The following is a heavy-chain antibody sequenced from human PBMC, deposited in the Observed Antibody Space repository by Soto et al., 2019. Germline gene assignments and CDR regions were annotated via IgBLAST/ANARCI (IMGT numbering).Heavy chain of an antibody. CDR2: IIPIFGTA. Sequence: QVQLVQSGAEVKKPGSSVKVSCKASGGTFSSYAISWVRQAPGQGLEWMGGIIPIFGTANYAQKFQGRVTITADKSTSTAYMELSSLRSEDTAVYYCAETYGSGSYYPNWFDSWGQGTLVTVSS. J-gene: IGHJ5*01. CDR3: AETYGSGSYYPNWFDS. D-gene: IGHD3-10*01. CDR1: GGTFSSYA. V-gene: IGHV1-69*06.